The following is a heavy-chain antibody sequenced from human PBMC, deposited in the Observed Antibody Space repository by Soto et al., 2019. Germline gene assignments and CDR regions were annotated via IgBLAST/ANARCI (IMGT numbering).Heavy chain of an antibody. J-gene: IGHJ4*02. CDR3: ARHKDYYDSSGSRSNIPFDY. CDR1: GGSIGSSSYY. Sequence: PSETLSLTCTVSGGSIGSSSYYWGWIRQPPGKGLEWIGSIYYSGTTYYNTSLKSRVTISVDTSKNQFSLTLSSVTAADTAVYYCARHKDYYDSSGSRSNIPFDYWGQGTLVTVSS. V-gene: IGHV4-39*01. CDR2: IYYSGTT. D-gene: IGHD3-22*01.